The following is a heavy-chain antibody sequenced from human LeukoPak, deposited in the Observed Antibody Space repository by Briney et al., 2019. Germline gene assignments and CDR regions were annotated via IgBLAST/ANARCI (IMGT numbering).Heavy chain of an antibody. J-gene: IGHJ4*02. CDR1: GFTFSSYG. CDR3: AKDIGFLAAAGTFDY. CDR2: ISYDGSNK. D-gene: IGHD6-13*01. V-gene: IGHV3-30*18. Sequence: GGSLRLSYAASGFTFSSYGMHWVRQAPGKGLEWVAVISYDGSNKYYADSVKGRFTISRDNSKNTLYLQMNSLRAEDTAVYYCAKDIGFLAAAGTFDYWGQGTLVTVSS.